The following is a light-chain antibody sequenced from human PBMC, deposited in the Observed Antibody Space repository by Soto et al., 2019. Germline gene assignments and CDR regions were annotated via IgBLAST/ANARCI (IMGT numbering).Light chain of an antibody. CDR3: QQYNNWPIT. CDR2: GSS. V-gene: IGKV3-15*01. CDR1: QSGRDN. Sequence: EIMMTQSPATLSLSPGDIATLSCRASQSGRDNLAWYQQKPGQAPRLLIYGSSIRVSDIPAKFSGSWSETEFTLTISSLQSEDFAVYFCQQYNNWPITFGGGTKVEIK. J-gene: IGKJ4*01.